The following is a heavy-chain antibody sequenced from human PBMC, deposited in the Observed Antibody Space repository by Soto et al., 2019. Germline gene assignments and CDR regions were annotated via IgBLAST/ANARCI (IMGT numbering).Heavy chain of an antibody. Sequence: GASVKVSCKASGYTFTSYAMHWVRQAPGQRLEWMGWINAGNGNTKYSQKFQGRVTITRDTSASTAYMELSSLRSEDTAVYYCAREGDGDYIYYYYYMDVWGKGNTVTVSS. CDR1: GYTFTSYA. V-gene: IGHV1-3*01. J-gene: IGHJ6*03. CDR3: AREGDGDYIYYYYYMDV. CDR2: INAGNGNT. D-gene: IGHD4-17*01.